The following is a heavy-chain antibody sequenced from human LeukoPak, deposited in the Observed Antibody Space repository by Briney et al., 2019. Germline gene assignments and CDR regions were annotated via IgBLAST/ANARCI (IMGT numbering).Heavy chain of an antibody. J-gene: IGHJ4*02. CDR1: GFTFRSYW. Sequence: GGSLRLSCAASGFTFRSYWMHWVRQAPGKGQVWVSRINSDVSSTTYADSVKGRFTISRDNAKNTLYLQMNSLRAEDTAVYYCARGLDYFDYWGQGTLVTVSS. CDR2: INSDVSST. V-gene: IGHV3-74*01. CDR3: ARGLDYFDY.